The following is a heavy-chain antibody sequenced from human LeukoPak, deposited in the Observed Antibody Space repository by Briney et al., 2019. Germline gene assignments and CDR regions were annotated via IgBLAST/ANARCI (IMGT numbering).Heavy chain of an antibody. V-gene: IGHV4-59*08. CDR2: IYYSGST. Sequence: SETLSLTCTVSGGSISSYYWSWLRQPPGKGLEWIGYIYYSGSTNYNPSLKSRVTISVDTSKNQFSLKLSSVTAADTAVYYCARRAGFGFGELSSRWFDPWGQGTLVTVSS. D-gene: IGHD3-10*01. CDR1: GGSISSYY. J-gene: IGHJ5*02. CDR3: ARRAGFGFGELSSRWFDP.